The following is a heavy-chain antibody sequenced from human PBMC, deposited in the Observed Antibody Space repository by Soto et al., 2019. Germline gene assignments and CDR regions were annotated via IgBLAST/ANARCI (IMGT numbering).Heavy chain of an antibody. CDR2: IYYRGRT. CDR1: GGSISSGGYY. D-gene: IGHD3-10*01. V-gene: IGHV4-31*01. Sequence: QLQLQESGPGLVKPSQTLSLTCTVSGGSISSGGYYWGWIRQHPGKGLEGNGYIYYRGRTYYNPSLHSEVTTPHDPSNNQSPLNLSSVTAADTALYYGARSVTPWGLGALVTVSS. J-gene: IGHJ5*02. CDR3: ARSVTP.